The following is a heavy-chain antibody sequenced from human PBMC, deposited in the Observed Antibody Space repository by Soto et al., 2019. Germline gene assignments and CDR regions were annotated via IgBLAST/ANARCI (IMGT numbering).Heavy chain of an antibody. Sequence: SETLSLTCTVSGGSISSGDYYWSWIRQPPGKGLEWIGYIYYSGSTYYNPSLKSRVTISVDTSKNQFSLKLSSVTAADTAVYYCARDKVDYYDSSGYPFDYWGQGTLVTVS. CDR2: IYYSGST. J-gene: IGHJ4*02. D-gene: IGHD3-22*01. CDR1: GGSISSGDYY. CDR3: ARDKVDYYDSSGYPFDY. V-gene: IGHV4-30-4*01.